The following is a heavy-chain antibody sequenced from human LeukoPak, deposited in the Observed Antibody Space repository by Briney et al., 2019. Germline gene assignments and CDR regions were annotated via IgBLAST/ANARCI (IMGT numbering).Heavy chain of an antibody. CDR3: VRDRHYIGNREVRFPY. J-gene: IGHJ4*02. V-gene: IGHV3-74*01. D-gene: IGHD3-10*01. CDR2: IKNDGSGI. Sequence: GGSLRLSCAASGFNFINTWMHWVRQAPGKGLVWVARIKNDGSGIIYADSVKGRFTISRDNARNTLHLQMNSLRAEDTAVYYCVRDRHYIGNREVRFPYWGQGALVTVSS. CDR1: GFNFINTW.